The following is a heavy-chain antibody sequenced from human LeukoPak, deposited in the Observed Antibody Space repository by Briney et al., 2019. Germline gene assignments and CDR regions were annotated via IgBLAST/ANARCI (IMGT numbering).Heavy chain of an antibody. Sequence: GGSLRLSCEASGFSFNSYSMNWVRQAPGKGLEWVSSISSSSIYIYYADSVKGRFTISRDNAKNSLYLQMNSLRAEDTAMYYCARVLSSGWYKNWFDPWGQGTLVTVSS. V-gene: IGHV3-21*01. CDR2: ISSSSIYI. D-gene: IGHD6-19*01. CDR1: GFSFNSYS. CDR3: ARVLSSGWYKNWFDP. J-gene: IGHJ5*02.